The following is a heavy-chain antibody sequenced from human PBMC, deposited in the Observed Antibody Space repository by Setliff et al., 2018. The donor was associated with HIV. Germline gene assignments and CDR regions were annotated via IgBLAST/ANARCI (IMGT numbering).Heavy chain of an antibody. Sequence: KTSETLSLTCTVSGGSISSSIYYWGWIRQPPGKGLEWIGFIYYSGSTYYYGGSTYYNPSLKSRVTISVDTSKNQFSLKLSSVTAADTAVYYCARHDTEYSSYPIDYWGQRNLVTVSS. CDR2: IYYSGSTYYYGGST. V-gene: IGHV4-39*01. J-gene: IGHJ4*02. D-gene: IGHD6-6*01. CDR1: GGSISSSIYY. CDR3: ARHDTEYSSYPIDY.